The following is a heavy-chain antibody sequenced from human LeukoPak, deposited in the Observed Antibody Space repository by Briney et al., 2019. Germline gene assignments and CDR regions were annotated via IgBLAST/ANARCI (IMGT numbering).Heavy chain of an antibody. V-gene: IGHV3-30*18. D-gene: IGHD1-26*01. CDR3: AKSRWELLAYFDY. Sequence: GRSLRLSCAASGFTFSSYGMHWVRQAPGKGLEWVAVISYDGSNKYYADSVKGRFTISRDNSKNTLYLQMNSLRAEDTAVYYCAKSRWELLAYFDYWGQGTLVTVSP. CDR2: ISYDGSNK. J-gene: IGHJ4*02. CDR1: GFTFSSYG.